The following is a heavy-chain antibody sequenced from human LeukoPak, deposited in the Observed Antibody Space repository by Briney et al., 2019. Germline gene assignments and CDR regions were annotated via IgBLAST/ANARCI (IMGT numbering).Heavy chain of an antibody. CDR2: IYYSGST. Sequence: PSETQSLTCTVSGGSISSYYWSWIRQPPGKGLEWIEYIYYSGSTNYNPSLKSRVTISVDTSKNQFSLKLSSVTAADTAVYYCARQASGYYLYYYYGMDVWGQGTTVTVSS. D-gene: IGHD3-3*01. V-gene: IGHV4-59*08. CDR3: ARQASGYYLYYYYGMDV. CDR1: GGSISSYY. J-gene: IGHJ6*02.